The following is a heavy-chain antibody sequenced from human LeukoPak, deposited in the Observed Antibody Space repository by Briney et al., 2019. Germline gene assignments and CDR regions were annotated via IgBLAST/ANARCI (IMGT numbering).Heavy chain of an antibody. D-gene: IGHD2-15*01. CDR2: IYYSGTT. Sequence: IGYIYYSGTTYYNPSLKSRFTIRVDTSKNQFSLKLSSVTAADTAVYYCARAKDISGSYYYYGMDVWGQGTTVTVSS. V-gene: IGHV4-31*02. J-gene: IGHJ6*02. CDR3: ARAKDISGSYYYYGMDV.